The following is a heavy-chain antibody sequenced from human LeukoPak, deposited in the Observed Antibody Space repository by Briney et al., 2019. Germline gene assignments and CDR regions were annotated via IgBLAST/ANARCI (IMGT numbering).Heavy chain of an antibody. Sequence: ASVKVSCKASGYTFTSYYMHWVRQAPGQGLEWMGIINPSGGSTSYAQKFQGRVTMTRDTSTSTVYMELSSLRAEDTAVYYCARDNRYDFWSGYFDYWGQGTLVTVSS. D-gene: IGHD3-3*01. J-gene: IGHJ4*02. CDR1: GYTFTSYY. V-gene: IGHV1-46*01. CDR3: ARDNRYDFWSGYFDY. CDR2: INPSGGST.